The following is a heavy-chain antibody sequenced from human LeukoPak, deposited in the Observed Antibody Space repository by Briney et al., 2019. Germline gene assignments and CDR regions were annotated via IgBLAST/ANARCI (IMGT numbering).Heavy chain of an antibody. CDR3: AKDQDRWELLFCFDY. V-gene: IGHV3-53*01. CDR2: IYSGGST. Sequence: GGSLRLSCAASGFTVSSNYMSWVRQAPGKGLEWVSVIYSGGSTYYADSVKGRFTISRDNSKNTLYLQMNSLRAEDTAVYYCAKDQDRWELLFCFDYWGQGTLVTVSS. J-gene: IGHJ4*02. D-gene: IGHD1-26*01. CDR1: GFTVSSNY.